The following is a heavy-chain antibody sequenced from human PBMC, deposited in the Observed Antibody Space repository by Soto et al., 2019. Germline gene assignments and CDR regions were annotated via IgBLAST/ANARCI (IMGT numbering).Heavy chain of an antibody. J-gene: IGHJ6*02. V-gene: IGHV1-58*01. CDR2: IIVDSGNT. Sequence: ASVKVSCKASGFTFADSAVQWVRQARGQSLEWIGRIIVDSGNTKSAEKFTERVSMSWDMSTSTAYMELRSLRSDDTAVYYCARNMMGLYGDYPTDYYGMDVWGQGTTVTVSS. D-gene: IGHD4-17*01. CDR1: GFTFADSA. CDR3: ARNMMGLYGDYPTDYYGMDV.